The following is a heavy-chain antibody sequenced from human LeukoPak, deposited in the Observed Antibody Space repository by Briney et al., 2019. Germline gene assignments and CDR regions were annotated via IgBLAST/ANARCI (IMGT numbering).Heavy chain of an antibody. CDR1: GGSFSGYY. CDR3: ARGGGNRGTYYDILTGPPRDNWFDP. Sequence: PSETLSLTCSVYGGSFSGYYWSWIRQPPGKGLEWIGEINHSGSTNYNPSLKSRVTISVDTSKNQFSLKLSSVTAADTAVYYCARGGGNRGTYYDILTGPPRDNWFDPWGQGTLVTVSS. CDR2: INHSGST. V-gene: IGHV4-34*01. D-gene: IGHD3-9*01. J-gene: IGHJ5*02.